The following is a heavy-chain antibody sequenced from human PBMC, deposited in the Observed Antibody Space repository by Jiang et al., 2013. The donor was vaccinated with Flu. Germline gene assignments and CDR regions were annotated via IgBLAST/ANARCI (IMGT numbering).Heavy chain of an antibody. D-gene: IGHD1-26*01. CDR2: IYHSGST. Sequence: GSGLVKPSETLSLTCTVSGYSISSGYYWGWIRQPPGKGLEWIGSIYHSGSTYYNPSLKSRVTISVDTSKNQFSLKLTSVTAADTAVYYCARLLGGSPDYWGQGNPGHRLL. CDR3: ARLLGGSPDY. CDR1: GYSISSGYY. J-gene: IGHJ4*02. V-gene: IGHV4-38-2*02.